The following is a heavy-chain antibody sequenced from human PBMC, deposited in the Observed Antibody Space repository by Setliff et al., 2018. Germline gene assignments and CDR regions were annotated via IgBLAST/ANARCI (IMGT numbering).Heavy chain of an antibody. Sequence: SVKVSCKASGGTFSSYAISWVRQAPGQGLEWMGGIIPIFGTANYAQEFQDRVTITRDTSASIAFMELSSLRSEDMAVYYCARSGGSNWQTKLDYWGQGTLVTVSS. V-gene: IGHV1-69*05. J-gene: IGHJ4*02. D-gene: IGHD2-15*01. CDR1: GGTFSSYA. CDR2: IIPIFGTA. CDR3: ARSGGSNWQTKLDY.